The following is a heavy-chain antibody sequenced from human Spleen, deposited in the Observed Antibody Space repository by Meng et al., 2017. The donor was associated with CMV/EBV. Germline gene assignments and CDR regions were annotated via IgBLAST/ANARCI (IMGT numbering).Heavy chain of an antibody. V-gene: IGHV4-31*02. Sequence: SGGSLSSGGYYWSWIRQHPGGGLEWIGYIHTTGSTHNNPSLSSRVTMSVDTSKNQFSLKLSSVMAADTATYFCAREVCSTSSCSFDYWGQGTLVTVSS. CDR2: IHTTGST. J-gene: IGHJ4*02. D-gene: IGHD2-2*01. CDR3: AREVCSTSSCSFDY. CDR1: GGSLSSGGYY.